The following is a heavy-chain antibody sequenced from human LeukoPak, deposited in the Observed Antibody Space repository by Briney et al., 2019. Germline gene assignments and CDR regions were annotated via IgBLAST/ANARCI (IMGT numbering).Heavy chain of an antibody. Sequence: GSLRLPCAASGFTFSGFSMSWVRQGPTKGLEWVANIKQDGSERYYVDSVKGRFTISRDNAKNSLSLQMNNLRVEDTAVYYCARAGSHWHYVYWGQGTVVTVSS. J-gene: IGHJ4*02. V-gene: IGHV3-7*01. CDR1: GFTFSGFS. CDR3: ARAGSHWHYVY. CDR2: IKQDGSER. D-gene: IGHD3-10*01.